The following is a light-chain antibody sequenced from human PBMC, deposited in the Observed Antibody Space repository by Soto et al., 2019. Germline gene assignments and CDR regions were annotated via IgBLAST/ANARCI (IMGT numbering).Light chain of an antibody. CDR2: GST. CDR3: QSYDSSLSGDV. V-gene: IGLV1-40*01. CDR1: GSNIGAPYD. Sequence: VLTKPLSLSGAPGQRVTISCTGSGSNIGAPYDVHWYQHLPGAAPKLLSYGSTNRPSGVPGRFSGSRSGTSASPAITGLQAEDEADYYCQSYDSSLSGDVFGAGTKVTVL. J-gene: IGLJ1*01.